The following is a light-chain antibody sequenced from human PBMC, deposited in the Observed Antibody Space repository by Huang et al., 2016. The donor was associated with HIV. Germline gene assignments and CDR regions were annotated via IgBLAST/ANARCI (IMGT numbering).Light chain of an antibody. CDR3: QQYDSSPWT. Sequence: EIVLTQSPGTLSLSPWERATLSCRASQSVSSSYLAWYQQKPGQAPRLLLYGASSRATGIPDRFSGSGSGTDFTLTISRLEPEDFAVYYCQQYDSSPWTFGQGTKVEIK. CDR1: QSVSSSY. J-gene: IGKJ1*01. CDR2: GAS. V-gene: IGKV3-20*01.